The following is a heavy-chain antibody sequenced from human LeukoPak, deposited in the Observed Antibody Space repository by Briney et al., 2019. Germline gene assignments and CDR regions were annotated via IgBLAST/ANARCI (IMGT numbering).Heavy chain of an antibody. V-gene: IGHV4-30-2*01. J-gene: IGHJ4*02. CDR1: GGSISSGGYY. CDR2: FYHSGIS. CDR3: ARGDYYGSGSRYFDY. D-gene: IGHD3-10*01. Sequence: KASQTLSLTCTVSGGSISSGGYYWNWIRQPPEKGLEWIGYFYHSGISYYNPSLKSRVTISVDTSKNQFSLKLSSVTAADTAVYYCARGDYYGSGSRYFDYWGQGTLVTVSS.